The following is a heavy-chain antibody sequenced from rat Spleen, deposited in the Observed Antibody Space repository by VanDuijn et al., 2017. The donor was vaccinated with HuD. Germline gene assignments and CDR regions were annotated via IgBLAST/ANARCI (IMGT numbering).Heavy chain of an antibody. J-gene: IGHJ1*01. CDR1: GFTFSDYD. V-gene: IGHV5-25*01. Sequence: EVQLVESGGGLVQPGRSLKLSCAASGFTFSDYDMAWVRRAPTKGLEWIASISTGGGVTHYRDSVKGRFTISRDNAKSTLYLQMDSLRSEDTATYYCTNLNWYFDFWGPGTMVTVSS. CDR2: ISTGGGVT. CDR3: TNLNWYFDF.